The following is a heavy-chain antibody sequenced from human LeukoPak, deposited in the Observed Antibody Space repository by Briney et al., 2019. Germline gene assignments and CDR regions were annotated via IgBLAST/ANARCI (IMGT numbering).Heavy chain of an antibody. CDR1: GFTFRGYV. D-gene: IGHD5-12*01. J-gene: IGHJ4*02. Sequence: GGSLRLSCAASGFTFRGYVMSWVRQAPGKGLEWVANIREDGSGKYYVGSVKGRFTISRDNAKNSLYLQMNSLRDEDTAIYYCARGGYAFWGQGTLVTVSS. CDR2: IREDGSGK. CDR3: ARGGYAF. V-gene: IGHV3-7*01.